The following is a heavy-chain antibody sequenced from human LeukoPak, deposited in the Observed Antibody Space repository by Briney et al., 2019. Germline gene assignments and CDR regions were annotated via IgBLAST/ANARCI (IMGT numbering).Heavy chain of an antibody. CDR3: ARRAYQLLRDHYYYYMDV. CDR2: ISGSGGST. D-gene: IGHD2-2*01. J-gene: IGHJ6*03. V-gene: IGHV3-23*01. Sequence: GGSLRLSCAASGFTFSSYAMSWVRQAPGKGLEWVSAISGSGGSTYYADSVKGRFTISRDNSKNALYLQMNSLRAEDTAVYYCARRAYQLLRDHYYYYMDVWGKGTTVTVSS. CDR1: GFTFSSYA.